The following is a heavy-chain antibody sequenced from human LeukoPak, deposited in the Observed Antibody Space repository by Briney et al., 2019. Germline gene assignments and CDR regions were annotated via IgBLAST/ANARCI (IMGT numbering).Heavy chain of an antibody. CDR2: IYYSGST. J-gene: IGHJ4*02. V-gene: IGHV4-59*01. Sequence: PSETLSLTCTVSGGSISSYYWSWIRRPPGKGLEWIGYIYYSGSTNYNPSLKSRVTISVDTSKNQFSLKLSSVTAADTAVYYCARGENSPPDFGYWGQGTLVTVSS. D-gene: IGHD2-21*01. CDR1: GGSISSYY. CDR3: ARGENSPPDFGY.